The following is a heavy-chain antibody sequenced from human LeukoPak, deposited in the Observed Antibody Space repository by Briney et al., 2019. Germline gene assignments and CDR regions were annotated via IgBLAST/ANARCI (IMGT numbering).Heavy chain of an antibody. CDR1: GFTFSNYG. V-gene: IGHV3-30*02. Sequence: GETLRLSCAASGFTFSNYGIHWVRQAPGKGLEWVAFIRHDGRNEYYADSVRGRFAISRDNSKNTLYLQMSSLRADDTAVYYCARDRGGATLDYWGQGTLVTVSS. CDR2: IRHDGRNE. J-gene: IGHJ4*02. CDR3: ARDRGGATLDY. D-gene: IGHD1-26*01.